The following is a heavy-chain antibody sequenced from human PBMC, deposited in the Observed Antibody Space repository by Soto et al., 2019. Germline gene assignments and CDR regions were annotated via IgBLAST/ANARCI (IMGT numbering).Heavy chain of an antibody. V-gene: IGHV2-70*11. Sequence: GSGPTLVNPTQTLTLTCTFSGFSLSTSGMCVSWIRQPPGKALEWLARIDWDDDKYYSTSLKTRLTISKDTSKNQVVLTMTNMDPVDTATYYCARTRTYYDFWSGPLGNGMDVWGQGTTVTVSS. CDR3: ARTRTYYDFWSGPLGNGMDV. CDR2: IDWDDDK. J-gene: IGHJ6*02. D-gene: IGHD3-3*01. CDR1: GFSLSTSGMC.